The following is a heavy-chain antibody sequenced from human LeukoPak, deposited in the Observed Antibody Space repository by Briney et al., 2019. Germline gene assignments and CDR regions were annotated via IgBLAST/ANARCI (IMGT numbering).Heavy chain of an antibody. CDR3: ARDQTGTLLYLVY. V-gene: IGHV3-33*01. D-gene: IGHD1-1*01. J-gene: IGHJ4*02. Sequence: PGRSLRLSCAASGFTFSSYGMHWVRQAPGKGLKWVAVIWYDGSNKYYADSVKGRFTISRDNSKNTLYLQMNSLRAEDTAVYYCARDQTGTLLYLVYWGQGTLVTVSS. CDR2: IWYDGSNK. CDR1: GFTFSSYG.